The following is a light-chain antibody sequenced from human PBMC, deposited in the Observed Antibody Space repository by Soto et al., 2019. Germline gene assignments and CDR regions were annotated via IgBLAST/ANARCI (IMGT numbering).Light chain of an antibody. CDR2: GNS. CDR3: NSYDSSLSGAV. J-gene: IGLJ2*01. Sequence: QSVLKQPPSGSGAPGQRVTISCTGSSSNIGAGYDVHWYQQLTGTAAKLLIYGNSNRPSGVPDRFSGSKSGTSASLAITVLQAEDEADYYCNSYDSSLSGAVFGGGTKLTVL. V-gene: IGLV1-40*01. CDR1: SSNIGAGYD.